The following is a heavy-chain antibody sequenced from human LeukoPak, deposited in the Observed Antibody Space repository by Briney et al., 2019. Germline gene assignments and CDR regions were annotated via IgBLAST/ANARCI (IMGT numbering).Heavy chain of an antibody. V-gene: IGHV1-18*01. Sequence: ASVKVSCKASGGTFSKYTISWVRQRPGQGLEWMGWISAYNGNTNYAQKLQGRVTMTTDTSTSTAYMELRSLRSDDTAVYYCARVSSRWYYYGMDVWGQGTTVTVSS. D-gene: IGHD2-2*01. CDR3: ARVSSRWYYYGMDV. CDR1: GGTFSKYT. J-gene: IGHJ6*02. CDR2: ISAYNGNT.